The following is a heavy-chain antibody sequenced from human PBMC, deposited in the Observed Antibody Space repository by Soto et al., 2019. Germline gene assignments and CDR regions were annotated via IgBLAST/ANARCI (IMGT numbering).Heavy chain of an antibody. J-gene: IGHJ3*02. CDR2: LTPSGGET. CDR1: GFPFSTYA. Sequence: GGSLSLSCVASGFPFSTYAMSWVRQAPGKGLEWVSALTPSGGETYYADSVKGRFTISRDNSMNALYLQMNSLRIEDTAVYYCAHPRGYGVFDAYDIWGQGTMVTVSS. D-gene: IGHD4-17*01. CDR3: AHPRGYGVFDAYDI. V-gene: IGHV3-23*01.